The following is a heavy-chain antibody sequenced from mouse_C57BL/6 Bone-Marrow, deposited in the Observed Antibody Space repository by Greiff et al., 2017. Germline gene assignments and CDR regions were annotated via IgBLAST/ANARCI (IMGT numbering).Heavy chain of an antibody. CDR2: IYPGDGDT. CDR3: ARSPRDDMDY. Sequence: QVQLQQSGAELVKPGASVKISCKASGYAFSSYWMNWVKQRPGKGLEWIGQIYPGDGDTNYNGKFKGKATLTADQSSSTAYMQLSSLTSEYSAVYFCARSPRDDMDYWGQGTSVTVSS. V-gene: IGHV1-80*01. CDR1: GYAFSSYW. J-gene: IGHJ4*01.